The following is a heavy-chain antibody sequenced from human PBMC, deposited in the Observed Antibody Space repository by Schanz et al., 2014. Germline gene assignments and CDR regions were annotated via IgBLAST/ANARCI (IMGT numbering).Heavy chain of an antibody. CDR2: ISWNSGTI. Sequence: EVQLVESGGGLVQPGKSLRLSCAASGFTFDKYAMHWVRQAPGKGLEWVSVISWNSGTIGYADSVKGRFTISRDNAKNSLYLQMNSLRAEDTALYYCTKDKSQIAVAGLFDLWGQGTLGTVSS. J-gene: IGHJ4*02. D-gene: IGHD6-19*01. CDR3: TKDKSQIAVAGLFDL. CDR1: GFTFDKYA. V-gene: IGHV3-9*01.